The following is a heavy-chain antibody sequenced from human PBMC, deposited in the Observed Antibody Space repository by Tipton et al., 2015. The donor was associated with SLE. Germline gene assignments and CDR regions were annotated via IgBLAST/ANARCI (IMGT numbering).Heavy chain of an antibody. CDR1: GFTFSSYG. Sequence: SGFTFSSYGMHWVRQAPGKGLEWVAFIRYDGSNKYYADSVKGRFTISRDNSKNTLYLQMNSLRAEDTAVYYCAKDNGSGFDYWGQGTLVTVSS. CDR3: AKDNGSGFDY. J-gene: IGHJ4*02. V-gene: IGHV3-30*02. D-gene: IGHD3-10*01. CDR2: IRYDGSNK.